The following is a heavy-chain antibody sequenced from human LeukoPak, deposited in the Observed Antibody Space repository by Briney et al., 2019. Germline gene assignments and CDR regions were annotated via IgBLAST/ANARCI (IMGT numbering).Heavy chain of an antibody. J-gene: IGHJ4*02. CDR3: TTHAGGMDY. D-gene: IGHD3-16*01. Sequence: ASVKVSCKASGYTFTSYDINWVRQATGQGLEWMGWMNPNSGNTGYAQKFQGRVTMTRNTSISTAYMELNSLKTEDTAVYYCTTHAGGMDYWGQGTLVTVSS. CDR2: MNPNSGNT. CDR1: GYTFTSYD. V-gene: IGHV1-8*01.